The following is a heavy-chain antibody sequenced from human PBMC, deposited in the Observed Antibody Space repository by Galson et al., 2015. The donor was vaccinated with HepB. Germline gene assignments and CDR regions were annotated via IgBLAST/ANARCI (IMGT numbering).Heavy chain of an antibody. D-gene: IGHD1-7*01. V-gene: IGHV3-23*01. Sequence: SLRLSCAASGFTFNNFAMGWVRQAPGKGLEWISTISGSSSGIYYADSVKGRFTISRDNSKNTLSLQMNSLRNEDTAIYFCAKHKGMELANYCMNVWGPGTTVTVS. J-gene: IGHJ6*02. CDR1: GFTFNNFA. CDR2: ISGSSSGI. CDR3: AKHKGMELANYCMNV.